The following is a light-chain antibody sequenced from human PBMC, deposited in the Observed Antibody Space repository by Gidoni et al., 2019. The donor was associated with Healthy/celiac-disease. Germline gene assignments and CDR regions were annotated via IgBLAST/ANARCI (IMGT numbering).Light chain of an antibody. CDR3: QQYGSSPPWT. CDR2: GAS. Sequence: PGTLSLSPGERATLSCRASQSVSSSYLAWYQQKPGQAPRLLIYGASSRATGIPDRFSGSGSGTDFTLTSSRLEPEDFAVYYCQQYGSSPPWTFGQGTKVEIK. J-gene: IGKJ1*01. CDR1: QSVSSSY. V-gene: IGKV3-20*01.